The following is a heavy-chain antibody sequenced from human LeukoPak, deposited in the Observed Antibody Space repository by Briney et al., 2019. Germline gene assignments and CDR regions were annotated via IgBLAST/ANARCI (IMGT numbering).Heavy chain of an antibody. CDR3: AKANWVSNADAVW. J-gene: IGHJ4*02. CDR1: GITLSNYG. V-gene: IGHV3-23*01. Sequence: GGSLRLSCAVSGITLSNYGMSWVRQAPGKGLEWVAGISDSGGSTNYADSVKGRFTVSRDDSRNTVYLQPNNLRVEDTAIYYCAKANWVSNADAVWWGQGTQVTVSS. D-gene: IGHD1-1*01. CDR2: ISDSGGST.